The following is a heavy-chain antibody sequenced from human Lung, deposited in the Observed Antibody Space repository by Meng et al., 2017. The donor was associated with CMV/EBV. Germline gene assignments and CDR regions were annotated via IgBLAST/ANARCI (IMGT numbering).Heavy chain of an antibody. CDR2: ISGSTSSDT. CDR1: GFTFSTYA. D-gene: IGHD5-18*01. J-gene: IGHJ3*01. CDR3: ARALRGYAYPRDAFGV. Sequence: GGSLRLXXAASGFTFSTYAMNWVRQAPGKGLGWVSSISGSTSSDTHYADSVGGRFTISRDNSKNTLFLHLSSLRVEDTAIYYCARALRGYAYPRDAFGVWGQGTMVXVSS. V-gene: IGHV3-23*01.